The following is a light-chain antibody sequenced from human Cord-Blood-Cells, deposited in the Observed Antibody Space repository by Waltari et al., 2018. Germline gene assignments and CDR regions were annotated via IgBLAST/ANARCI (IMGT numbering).Light chain of an antibody. CDR3: QQSYSTPPWT. CDR2: AAS. J-gene: IGKJ1*01. V-gene: IGKV1-39*01. CDR1: QSISSY. Sequence: DIQMTPSPSSLSASVGDRVTITCRASQSISSYLNWYQQKPGKAPKLLIYAASSLQSGVPSRFSGRGSGTDFTLTISSLQPEDFATYYCQQSYSTPPWTFGQGTKVEIK.